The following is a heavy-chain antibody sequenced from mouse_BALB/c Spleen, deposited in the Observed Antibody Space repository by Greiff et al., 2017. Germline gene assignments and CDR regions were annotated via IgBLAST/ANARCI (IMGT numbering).Heavy chain of an antibody. J-gene: IGHJ4*01. V-gene: IGHV5-6*01. D-gene: IGHD1-1*01. Sequence: EVQLQESGGDLVKPGGSLKLSCAASGFTFSSYGMSWVRQTPDKRLEWVATISSGGSYTYYPDSVKGRFTISRDNAKNTLYLQMSSLKSEDTAMYYCAKITTGDYYAMDYWGQGTSVTVSS. CDR1: GFTFSSYG. CDR2: ISSGGSYT. CDR3: AKITTGDYYAMDY.